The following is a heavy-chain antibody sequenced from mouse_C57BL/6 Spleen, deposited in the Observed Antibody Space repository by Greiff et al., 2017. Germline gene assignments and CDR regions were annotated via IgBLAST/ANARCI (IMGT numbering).Heavy chain of an antibody. D-gene: IGHD2-3*01. Sequence: EVKLVESGPGLVKPSQSLSLTCSVTGYSITSGYYWNWIRQFPGNKLEWMGYISYDGSNNYNPSLKNRISITRDTSKNQFFLKLNSVTTEDTATYYCAREGVYEGYYTAYWGQGTLVTVSA. CDR1: GYSITSGYY. CDR2: ISYDGSN. J-gene: IGHJ3*01. V-gene: IGHV3-6*01. CDR3: AREGVYEGYYTAY.